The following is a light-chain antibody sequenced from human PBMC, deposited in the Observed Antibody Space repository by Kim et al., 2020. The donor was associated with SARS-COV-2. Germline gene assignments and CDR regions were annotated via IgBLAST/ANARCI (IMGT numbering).Light chain of an antibody. CDR2: DAS. V-gene: IGKV3-11*01. Sequence: LSPRERATPSCRASQSVSSYLAWYQQKPGQAPRLLIYDASNRATGIPARFSGSGSGTDFTLTISSLEPEDFAVYYCQQRSNWPPTFGQGTKVDIK. J-gene: IGKJ1*01. CDR1: QSVSSY. CDR3: QQRSNWPPT.